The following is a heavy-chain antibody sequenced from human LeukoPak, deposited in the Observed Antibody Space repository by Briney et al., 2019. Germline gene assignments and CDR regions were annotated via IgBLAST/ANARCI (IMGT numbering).Heavy chain of an antibody. CDR3: ARVYYDSSGYYPYYYYGMDV. CDR2: IYSGGST. Sequence: GGSLRLSCAASGFTVSSNYMSWVHQAPGKGLEWVSVIYSGGSTYYADSVKGRFTISRDNSKNTLYLQMNSLRAEDTAVYYCARVYYDSSGYYPYYYYGMDVWGQGTTVTVSS. D-gene: IGHD3-22*01. CDR1: GFTVSSNY. V-gene: IGHV3-66*01. J-gene: IGHJ6*02.